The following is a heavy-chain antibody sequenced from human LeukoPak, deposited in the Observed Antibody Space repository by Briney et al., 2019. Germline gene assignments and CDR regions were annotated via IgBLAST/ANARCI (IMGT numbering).Heavy chain of an antibody. CDR3: ARDSVGEYGANAFDI. J-gene: IGHJ3*02. V-gene: IGHV3-11*01. CDR1: GFTFSDYY. Sequence: PGGSLRLSCAASGFTFSDYYMSWIRQAPGKGLEWVSYISSSGSTIYYADSVKGRFTISRDNAKNSLYLRMNSLRAEDTAVYYCARDSVGEYGANAFDIWGQGTMVTVSS. D-gene: IGHD4-23*01. CDR2: ISSSGSTI.